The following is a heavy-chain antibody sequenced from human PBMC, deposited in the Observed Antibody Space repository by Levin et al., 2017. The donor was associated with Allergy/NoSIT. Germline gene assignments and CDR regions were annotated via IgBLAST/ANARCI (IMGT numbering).Heavy chain of an antibody. CDR3: ARDVSEKYSLNY. Sequence: GGSLRLSCAASGFTFSSYAIHWVRQAPGKGLEWVTFISYDGSIKYYADSVKGRFTISRDNSKNTLFLQMNSLRPEDTARYYCARDVSEKYSLNYWGQGTLVTVSS. CDR2: ISYDGSIK. J-gene: IGHJ4*02. CDR1: GFTFSSYA. D-gene: IGHD2-15*01. V-gene: IGHV3-30*04.